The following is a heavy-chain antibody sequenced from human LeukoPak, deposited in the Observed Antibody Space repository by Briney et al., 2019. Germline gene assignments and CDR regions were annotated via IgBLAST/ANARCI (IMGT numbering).Heavy chain of an antibody. Sequence: GGSLRLSCAASGFTFSDYAMSWVRQAPGKGLEWVSSISDSGSKTFYADSVKGRFTISRDNSRNTLYVQMNSLRDEDTAVYYCGKGGQKETESQYMDVSGKGTTDTVSS. CDR3: GKGGQKETESQYMDV. J-gene: IGHJ6*03. V-gene: IGHV3-23*01. CDR2: ISDSGSKT. CDR1: GFTFSDYA.